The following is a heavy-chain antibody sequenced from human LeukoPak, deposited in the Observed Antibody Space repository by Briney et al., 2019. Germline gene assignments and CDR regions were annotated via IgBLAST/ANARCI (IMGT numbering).Heavy chain of an antibody. Sequence: GGSLRLSCAASGFTFSSYWMSWVRQAPGKGLEWVANIKQDGSEKYYADSVKGRFTISRDNAKNSLYLQMNSLRAEDTALYYCAKGLSLHDSSGPSDYWGQGTLVTVSS. CDR2: IKQDGSEK. J-gene: IGHJ4*02. V-gene: IGHV3-7*03. CDR3: AKGLSLHDSSGPSDY. D-gene: IGHD3-22*01. CDR1: GFTFSSYW.